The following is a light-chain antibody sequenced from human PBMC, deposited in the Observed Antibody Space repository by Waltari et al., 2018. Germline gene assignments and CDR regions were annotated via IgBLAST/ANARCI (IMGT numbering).Light chain of an antibody. V-gene: IGKV3-11*01. CDR1: QRVSSY. J-gene: IGKJ3*01. CDR2: DAS. CDR3: QQRSNWPPVFT. Sequence: EIVLTQSPATLSLSPGERATLSCRASQRVSSYLAWYQQQPGQAPRLLIYDASNRATGIPARFSGSGSGTDFTLTISSLEPEDFAVYYCQQRSNWPPVFTFGPGTKVDIK.